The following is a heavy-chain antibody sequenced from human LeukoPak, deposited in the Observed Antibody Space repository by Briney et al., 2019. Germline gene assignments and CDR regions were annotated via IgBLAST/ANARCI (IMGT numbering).Heavy chain of an antibody. CDR1: GYTFTSYY. CDR3: ARGVYPPYYYGSGSYSRGPEYFQH. CDR2: TNPSGGST. V-gene: IGHV1-46*01. D-gene: IGHD3-10*01. J-gene: IGHJ1*01. Sequence: ASVKVSCKASGYTFTSYYMHWVRQAPGQGLEWMGITNPSGGSTSYAQKFQGRVTMTRDTSTSTVYMELSSLRSEDTAVYYCARGVYPPYYYGSGSYSRGPEYFQHWGQGTLVTVSS.